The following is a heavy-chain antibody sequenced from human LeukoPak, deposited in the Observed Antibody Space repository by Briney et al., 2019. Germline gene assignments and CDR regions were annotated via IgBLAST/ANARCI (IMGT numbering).Heavy chain of an antibody. Sequence: PGGSLRLSCAASGFTFSSYSMNWVRQAPGKGLEWVSGISWNSGSIGYADTVKGRFTISRDNAKNSLYLQMNSLRAEDMALYYCARTGEAGAFDIWGQGTMVTVSS. CDR1: GFTFSSYS. V-gene: IGHV3-9*03. CDR3: ARTGEAGAFDI. J-gene: IGHJ3*02. CDR2: ISWNSGSI. D-gene: IGHD7-27*01.